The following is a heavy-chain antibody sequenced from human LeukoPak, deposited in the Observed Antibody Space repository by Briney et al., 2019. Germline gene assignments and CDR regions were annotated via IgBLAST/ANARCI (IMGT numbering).Heavy chain of an antibody. D-gene: IGHD5/OR15-5a*01. V-gene: IGHV3-23*01. CDR2: ISGTGDYT. J-gene: IGHJ4*02. Sequence: GGSLRLSWAASGFTFSTYAMSWVRQAPGGGLEWISSISGTGDYTYYADSVKGRFTISRDNSKNTLFLQMNSLRAEDTAVYYCAKDRGGLYYSVPLDYWGQGTLVTVSS. CDR1: GFTFSTYA. CDR3: AKDRGGLYYSVPLDY.